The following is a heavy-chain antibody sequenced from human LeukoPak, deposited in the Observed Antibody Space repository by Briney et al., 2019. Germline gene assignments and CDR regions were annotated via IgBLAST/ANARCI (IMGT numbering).Heavy chain of an antibody. D-gene: IGHD3-10*01. CDR1: GFTFSNYW. CDR2: IRSKAKSYAT. CDR3: TRWVLRGLNPFDY. J-gene: IGHJ4*02. V-gene: IGHV3-73*01. Sequence: PGGSLRLSCAASGFTFSNYWMSWVRQASGKGLEWVGRIRSKAKSYATSYGASVKGRFTISRDDSKNTAYLQMSGLKTEDTAVYYCTRWVLRGLNPFDYWGQGTLVTVSS.